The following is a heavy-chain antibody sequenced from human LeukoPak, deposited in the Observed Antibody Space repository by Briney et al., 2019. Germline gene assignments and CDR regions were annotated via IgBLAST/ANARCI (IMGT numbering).Heavy chain of an antibody. V-gene: IGHV4-59*08. CDR1: GGSISSYY. Sequence: PSETLSLTCTVSGGSISSYYWSWIRQPPGKGLEWIGYIYYSGSTNYNPSLKSRVTISVNTSKNQFSLKLSSVTAADTAVYYCARQVDTAMVHLDYWGQGTLVTVSS. D-gene: IGHD5-18*01. J-gene: IGHJ4*02. CDR3: ARQVDTAMVHLDY. CDR2: IYYSGST.